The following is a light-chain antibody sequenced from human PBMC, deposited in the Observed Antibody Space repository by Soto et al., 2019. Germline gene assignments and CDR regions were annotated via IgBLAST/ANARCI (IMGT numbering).Light chain of an antibody. V-gene: IGLV2-23*02. Sequence: QSALTQPASVSGSPGQSITISCTGTSSDVGSYNLVSWYQQYPGKAPKLMIYEVSKRPSGVSNRFSGSKSGNTASLTISGLQAEDEADYYCCSYAGSSTIFGGGTKVTVL. J-gene: IGLJ2*01. CDR3: CSYAGSSTI. CDR2: EVS. CDR1: SSDVGSYNL.